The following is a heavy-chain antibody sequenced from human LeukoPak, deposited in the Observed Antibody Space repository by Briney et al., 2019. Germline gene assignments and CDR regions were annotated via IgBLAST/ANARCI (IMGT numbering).Heavy chain of an antibody. CDR2: FYYNGTI. V-gene: IGHV4-39*07. CDR3: ARVKSSGSLGVFDI. J-gene: IGHJ3*02. CDR1: GGSISSSSYY. Sequence: PSETLSLTCTVSGGSISSSSYYWGWIRQPPGKGLEWIGTFYYNGTIYYNPSLKSRFTISVDTSKNQFSLKLSSVTAADTAVYYCARVKSSGSLGVFDIWGQGTMVSVSS. D-gene: IGHD3-22*01.